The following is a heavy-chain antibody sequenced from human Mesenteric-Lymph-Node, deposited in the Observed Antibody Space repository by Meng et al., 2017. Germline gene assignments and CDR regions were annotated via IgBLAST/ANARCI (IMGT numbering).Heavy chain of an antibody. CDR1: GFTFSSYW. J-gene: IGHJ3*02. CDR3: ARAGVCGGDCYDAFDI. V-gene: IGHV3-7*01. D-gene: IGHD2-21*02. CDR2: IKQDGSEK. Sequence: GESLKISCAASGFTFSSYWMTWVRQAPGKGLEWVANIKQDGSEKYYVDSVEGRFTISRDNAKNSLYLQMNSLRAEDTAVYYCARAGVCGGDCYDAFDIWGQGTMVTVSS.